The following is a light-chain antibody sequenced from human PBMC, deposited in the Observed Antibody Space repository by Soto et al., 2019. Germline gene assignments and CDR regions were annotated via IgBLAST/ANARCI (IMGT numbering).Light chain of an antibody. Sequence: EIVMTQSPATLSVSPGDTATLSCRASQSVSRHLAWYQQRPGQAPRLLVYDANTSATGVPVRFSASGSGTEFTLTIASLQSDDFAVYYCQQYNNWPPITFGQGTRLDIK. CDR2: DAN. V-gene: IGKV3D-15*01. CDR3: QQYNNWPPIT. CDR1: QSVSRH. J-gene: IGKJ5*01.